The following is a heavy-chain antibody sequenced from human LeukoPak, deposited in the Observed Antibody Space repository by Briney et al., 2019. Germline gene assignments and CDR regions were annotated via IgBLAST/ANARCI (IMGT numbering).Heavy chain of an antibody. D-gene: IGHD3-22*01. CDR2: ISYDGSNK. J-gene: IGHJ4*02. V-gene: IGHV3-30*04. Sequence: GRSLRLSCAASGFTFSSYAMHWVRQAPGKGLEWVAVISYDGSNKYYADSVKGRFTISRDNSKNTLYLQMNSLRADDTAVYYCARDLGITMIVVVLDYWGQGTLVTVSS. CDR1: GFTFSSYA. CDR3: ARDLGITMIVVVLDY.